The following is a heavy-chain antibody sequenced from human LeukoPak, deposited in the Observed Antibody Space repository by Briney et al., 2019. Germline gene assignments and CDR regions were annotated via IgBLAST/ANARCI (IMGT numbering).Heavy chain of an antibody. Sequence: SETLSLTCTVSGGSISSSSYNWGWIRQPPGKGLEWIGSIYYTGSTYYDPSLKSRVTISVGTSKNQFSLKLSYVTAADTAVYYCARHVYASYYYDSSGPEFDYWGQGTLVSVSS. J-gene: IGHJ4*02. CDR3: ARHVYASYYYDSSGPEFDY. D-gene: IGHD3-22*01. V-gene: IGHV4-39*01. CDR2: IYYTGST. CDR1: GGSISSSSYN.